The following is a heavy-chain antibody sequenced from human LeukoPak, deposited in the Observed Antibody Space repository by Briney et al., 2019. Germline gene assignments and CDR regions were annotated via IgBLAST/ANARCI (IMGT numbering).Heavy chain of an antibody. D-gene: IGHD6-13*01. CDR1: GGTFSSYA. Sequence: VASVKVSCKASGGTFSSYAISWVRQAPGQGLEWMGGIIPIYGTANYAQKFQGRVTITADKSTSTAYMELSSLRSEDTAVYYCARDAAAAHPEYYFDYWGQGTLVTVSS. CDR3: ARDAAAAHPEYYFDY. J-gene: IGHJ4*02. CDR2: IIPIYGTA. V-gene: IGHV1-69*06.